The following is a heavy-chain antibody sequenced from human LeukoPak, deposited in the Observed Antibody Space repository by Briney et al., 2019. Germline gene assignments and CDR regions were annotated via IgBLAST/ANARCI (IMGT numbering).Heavy chain of an antibody. D-gene: IGHD1-26*01. Sequence: SETLSLTCTVSGGSISSYYWSWIRQPPGKGLEWIGYIYYSGSTNYNPSLKSRVTISVDTSKNQFSLKLSSVTAADTAVYYCARLGYYYYGVDVWGQGTTVTVSS. CDR3: ARLGYYYYGVDV. J-gene: IGHJ6*02. CDR1: GGSISSYY. V-gene: IGHV4-59*08. CDR2: IYYSGST.